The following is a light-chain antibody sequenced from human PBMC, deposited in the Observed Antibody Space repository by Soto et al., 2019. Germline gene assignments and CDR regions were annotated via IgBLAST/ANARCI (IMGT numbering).Light chain of an antibody. CDR3: QHRFNWPRFT. CDR2: EAS. J-gene: IGKJ2*01. Sequence: ELVLTQSPATLSLSPGERATLSFRASQSVSSYLAWYQKKPGQAPRILIYEASNRAAGIPARFSGGGSGTDFTLSITGPVPEDGADYYCQHRFNWPRFTFGQGTKLEIK. V-gene: IGKV3-11*01. CDR1: QSVSSY.